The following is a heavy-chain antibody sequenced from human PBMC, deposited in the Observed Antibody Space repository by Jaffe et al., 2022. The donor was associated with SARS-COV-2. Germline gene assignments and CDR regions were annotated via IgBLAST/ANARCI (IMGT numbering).Heavy chain of an antibody. V-gene: IGHV4-31*03. CDR3: ARGESYYSSTGSSPPDYFDY. J-gene: IGHJ4*02. D-gene: IGHD3-22*01. Sequence: QVQLQESGPGLVKPSQTLSLTCSVSGDSIRSGGFYWSWIRQHPETGLEWIGSLYDNGSPFYNPSLKSRVTISADTSKNQFSLKLASVTAADTAVYYCARGESYYSSTGSSPPDYFDYWGQGTLVPVSS. CDR2: LYDNGSP. CDR1: GDSIRSGGFY.